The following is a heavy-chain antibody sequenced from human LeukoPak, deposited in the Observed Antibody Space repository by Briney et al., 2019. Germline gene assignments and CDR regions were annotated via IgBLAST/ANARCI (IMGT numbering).Heavy chain of an antibody. CDR1: EFTFSSYA. D-gene: IGHD1-7*01. J-gene: IGHJ4*02. CDR2: ISNSGGST. V-gene: IGHV3-23*01. CDR3: AKHVGNTRLTKNY. Sequence: GGSLRLSCAASEFTFSSYAMSWVRQAPGKGLEWVSGISNSGGSTYYADSVKGRFTISRDNSKNTLYLQMNSLRAEDTAVYYCAKHVGNTRLTKNYWGQGTLVTVSS.